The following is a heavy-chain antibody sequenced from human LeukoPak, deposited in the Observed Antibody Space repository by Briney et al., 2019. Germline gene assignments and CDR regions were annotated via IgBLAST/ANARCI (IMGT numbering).Heavy chain of an antibody. V-gene: IGHV3-21*04. D-gene: IGHD1-14*01. CDR2: ISSSSSYI. Sequence: GGSLRLSCAASGFTFSSYSMNWVRQAPGKGLEWVSSISSSSSYIYYADSVKGRFTISRDNAKNSLYLQMNSLRAEDTALYYCAKDSSLRWNHDYFDYWGQGTLVTVSS. CDR3: AKDSSLRWNHDYFDY. J-gene: IGHJ4*02. CDR1: GFTFSSYS.